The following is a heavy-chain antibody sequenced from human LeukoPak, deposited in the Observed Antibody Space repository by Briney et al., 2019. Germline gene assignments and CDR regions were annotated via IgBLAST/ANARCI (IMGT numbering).Heavy chain of an antibody. V-gene: IGHV1-69*13. CDR1: GGTFSSYA. J-gene: IGHJ5*02. CDR3: ARKWFGEFNWFDP. CDR2: IIPIFGTA. Sequence: EASVKVSCKASGGTFSSYAISWVRQAPGQGLEWMGGIIPIFGTANYAQKFQGRVTITADESTSTAYMELSSLRSEDTAVYYCARKWFGEFNWFDPWGQGTLVTVSS. D-gene: IGHD3-10*01.